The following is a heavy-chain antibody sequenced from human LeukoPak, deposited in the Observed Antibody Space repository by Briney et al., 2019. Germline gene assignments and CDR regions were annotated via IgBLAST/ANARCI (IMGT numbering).Heavy chain of an antibody. J-gene: IGHJ1*01. D-gene: IGHD6-6*01. V-gene: IGHV3-23*01. CDR3: AKDLRSSSPAAEYFQH. CDR1: GFTFSSYA. CDR2: ISGSGGST. Sequence: GGSLRLSCAASGFTFSSYAMSWVRQAPGKGLEWVSAISGSGGSTYYADSVKGRFTISRDNSKNTLYLQMNSLRAEDTAVYYCAKDLRSSSPAAEYFQHWGQGTLVTVSS.